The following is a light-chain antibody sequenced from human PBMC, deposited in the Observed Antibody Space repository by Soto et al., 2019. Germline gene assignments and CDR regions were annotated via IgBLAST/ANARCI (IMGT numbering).Light chain of an antibody. V-gene: IGLV1-44*01. CDR1: SSNIGSHT. CDR2: SNN. J-gene: IGLJ1*01. CDR3: AAWDDSLNGYV. Sequence: QLVLTQPPSASETPGQRVTISCSGSSSNIGSHTVSWYQQLPGTAPKLLIYSNNQRPSGVPDRFSGSKSGTSASLAISGLQSEDEADYYCAAWDDSLNGYVFGTGTKLTVL.